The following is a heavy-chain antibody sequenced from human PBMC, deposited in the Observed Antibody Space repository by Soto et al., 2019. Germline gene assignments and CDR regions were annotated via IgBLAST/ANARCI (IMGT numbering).Heavy chain of an antibody. Sequence: EVQLLESGGGLVQPGGSLRLSCAASGFTFSSYAMSWVRQAPGKGLEWVSAISGSGGSTYYADSVKVRFTISRDNSKNTLYLQMNSLRAEDTAVYYCAKDLVSSSSVRYYYYYGMDVWGQGTTVTVSS. CDR2: ISGSGGST. J-gene: IGHJ6*02. CDR1: GFTFSSYA. D-gene: IGHD6-6*01. V-gene: IGHV3-23*01. CDR3: AKDLVSSSSVRYYYYYGMDV.